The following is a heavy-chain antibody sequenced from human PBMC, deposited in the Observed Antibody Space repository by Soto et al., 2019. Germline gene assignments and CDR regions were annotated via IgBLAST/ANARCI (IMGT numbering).Heavy chain of an antibody. D-gene: IGHD3-16*02. CDR3: ARDIAHLGELSLWSHYFDY. CDR1: GFTFSDYY. V-gene: IGHV3-11*01. Sequence: GGSLRLSCAASGFTFSDYYMSWIRQAPGKGLEWVSYISSSGSTIYYADSVKGRFTISRDNAKNSLYLQMNSLRAEDTAVYYCARDIAHLGELSLWSHYFDYWGQGTLVTVSS. CDR2: ISSSGSTI. J-gene: IGHJ4*02.